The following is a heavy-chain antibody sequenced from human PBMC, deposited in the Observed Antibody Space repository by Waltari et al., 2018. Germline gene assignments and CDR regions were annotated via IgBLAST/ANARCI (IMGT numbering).Heavy chain of an antibody. V-gene: IGHV3-30*02. J-gene: IGHJ4*02. D-gene: IGHD3-10*01. CDR1: GFTFSSYG. CDR3: AKDRGSMYYFDY. Sequence: QVQLVESGGGVVQPGGSLRLSCAASGFTFSSYGMQWVRQAPGKGLEWVAFIRYDGSNKYYADSVKGRFTISRDNSKNTLYLQMNSLRAEDTAVYYCAKDRGSMYYFDYWGQGTLVTVSS. CDR2: IRYDGSNK.